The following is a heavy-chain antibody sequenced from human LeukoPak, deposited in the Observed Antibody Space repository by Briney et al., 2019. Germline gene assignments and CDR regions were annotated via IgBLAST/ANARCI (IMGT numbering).Heavy chain of an antibody. J-gene: IGHJ3*02. CDR1: GGSISSSSYY. CDR2: IYYSGST. D-gene: IGHD5-18*01. CDR3: ARRIQLWLHAFDI. V-gene: IGHV4-39*01. Sequence: KPSETLSLTCTVSGGSISSSSYYWGSIRQPPGKGLEWIGRIYYSGSTHYNPSLKSRVTLSVDTSKNQFSLKLSSVTAADTAVYYCARRIQLWLHAFDIWGQGTMVTVSS.